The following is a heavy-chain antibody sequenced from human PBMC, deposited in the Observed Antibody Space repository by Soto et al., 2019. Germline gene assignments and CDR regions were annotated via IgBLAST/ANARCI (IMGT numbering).Heavy chain of an antibody. CDR3: AREGPAPYYNHGMDV. V-gene: IGHV1-18*01. J-gene: IGHJ6*02. CDR1: GYSFTTYG. Sequence: QVQLVQSGGEVKKPGASVKVSCKTSGYSFTTYGISWVRQAPGQGLEWMGWISAYNGNTNYAQKLQGRVTMTTDTSTRTAYMEMRSLRSDDTAVYYCAREGPAPYYNHGMDVWGQGSTVTVSS. CDR2: ISAYNGNT.